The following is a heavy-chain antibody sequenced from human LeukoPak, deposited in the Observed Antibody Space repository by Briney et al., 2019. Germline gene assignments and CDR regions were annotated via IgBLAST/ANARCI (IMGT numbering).Heavy chain of an antibody. CDR3: ARAPRGYCSGGSCYESYYYYYMDV. J-gene: IGHJ6*03. D-gene: IGHD2-15*01. CDR1: GGTFSSYA. V-gene: IGHV1-69*05. Sequence: SVKVSCKASGGTFSSYAISWVRQAPGQGLEWMGRIIPIFGTANYAQKFQGRVTITTDESTSTAYMELSSLRSEDTAVYYCARAPRGYCSGGSCYESYYYYYMDVWGKGTTVTVSS. CDR2: IIPIFGTA.